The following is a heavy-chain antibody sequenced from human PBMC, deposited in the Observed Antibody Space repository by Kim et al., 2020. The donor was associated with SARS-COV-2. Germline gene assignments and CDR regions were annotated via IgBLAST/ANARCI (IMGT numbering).Heavy chain of an antibody. J-gene: IGHJ4*02. CDR3: AKPRQPDY. D-gene: IGHD6-13*01. CDR1: GFTFSNYG. CDR2: ISGSGDTT. Sequence: GGSLRLSCAASGFTFSNYGMSWVRQAPGKGLEWVSGISGSGDTTTYADSVKGRFTVSRDNSKNTLYLQMSSLRAEDTAIYYCAKPRQPDYWGQGILVTVS. V-gene: IGHV3-23*01.